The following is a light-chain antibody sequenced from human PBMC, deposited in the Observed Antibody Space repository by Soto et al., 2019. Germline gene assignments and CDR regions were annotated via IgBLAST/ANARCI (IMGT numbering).Light chain of an antibody. CDR3: QHRTNWPLT. Sequence: EIVLTQSPVTLSLSPGERATLSCRASQSVTTFLAWYQQKPGQAPRLLIYDASNRATGIPTRFSGSGSRTDFTLTISSLEPEDFAVYYCQHRTNWPLTFGGGTKVEIK. CDR1: QSVTTF. V-gene: IGKV3-11*01. CDR2: DAS. J-gene: IGKJ4*01.